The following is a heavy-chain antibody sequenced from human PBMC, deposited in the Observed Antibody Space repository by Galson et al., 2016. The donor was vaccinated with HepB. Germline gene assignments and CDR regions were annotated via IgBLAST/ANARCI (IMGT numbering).Heavy chain of an antibody. CDR3: ARDNPVVPAPRVLYYYYGMGV. CDR1: GFTVSNNY. V-gene: IGHV3-53*01. Sequence: SLRLSCAASGFTVSNNYMTRVRQAPGKGLEWVSVLYTGGYTSHADSVKGRFTTSRDTSKNTLYLQMNSLRVEDTAVYYCARDNPVVPAPRVLYYYYGMGVWGQGTTVTVSS. D-gene: IGHD2-2*01. J-gene: IGHJ6*02. CDR2: LYTGGYT.